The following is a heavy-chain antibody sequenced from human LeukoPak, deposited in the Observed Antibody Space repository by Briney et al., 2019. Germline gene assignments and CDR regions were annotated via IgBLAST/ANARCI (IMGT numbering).Heavy chain of an antibody. CDR2: ISGSGGST. CDR3: AKLNIAAAAPFDY. Sequence: GGSLRLSCAASGFTFSTYWMSWVRQAPGKGLEWVSAISGSGGSTYYADSVKGRFTISRDNSKNTLYLQMNSLRAEDTAVYYCAKLNIAAAAPFDYWGQGTLVTVSS. J-gene: IGHJ4*02. D-gene: IGHD6-13*01. V-gene: IGHV3-23*01. CDR1: GFTFSTYW.